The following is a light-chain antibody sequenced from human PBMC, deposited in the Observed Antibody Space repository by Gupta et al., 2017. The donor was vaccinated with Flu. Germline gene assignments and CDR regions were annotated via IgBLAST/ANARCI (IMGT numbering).Light chain of an antibody. J-gene: IGKJ1*01. Sequence: EIVLPQSQGTLSLSPGERATLSCRASQSIGSNNYLSWFQQKPGQAPRLVIYVVSNRATGIPDRFSGSGSGTDFSLTISRLEPEDFAVYFCEQYAESPRAFGQGTKVEIK. V-gene: IGKV3-20*01. CDR1: QSIGSNNY. CDR3: EQYAESPRA. CDR2: VVS.